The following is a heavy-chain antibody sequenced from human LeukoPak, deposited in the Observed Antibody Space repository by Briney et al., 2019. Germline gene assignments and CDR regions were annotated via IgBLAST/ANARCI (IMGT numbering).Heavy chain of an antibody. Sequence: SETLSLTCTVSGGSISSGDYYWSWIRQPPGKGLEWIGYIYYSGSTYYNPSLKSRVTISVDTSKNQFSLKLSSVTAADTAVYYCARVGGATVTTLNYWGQGTLVTVSS. CDR1: GGSISSGDYY. V-gene: IGHV4-30-4*08. CDR2: IYYSGST. J-gene: IGHJ4*02. CDR3: ARVGGATVTTLNY. D-gene: IGHD4-17*01.